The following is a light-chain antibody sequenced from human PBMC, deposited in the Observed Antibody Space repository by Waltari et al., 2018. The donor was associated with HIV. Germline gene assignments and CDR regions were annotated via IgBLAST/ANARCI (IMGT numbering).Light chain of an antibody. CDR3: QQFQTFRT. Sequence: IQMTQSPSTLSASVGDRVTITCRASQNITNHLAWYQQKSGKAPKLLIYKASSLERGVPSRFGGSGTGTEFSLTINSLQPADLAVYFCQQFQTFRTFGQGTKVE. V-gene: IGKV1-5*03. CDR1: QNITNH. J-gene: IGKJ1*01. CDR2: KAS.